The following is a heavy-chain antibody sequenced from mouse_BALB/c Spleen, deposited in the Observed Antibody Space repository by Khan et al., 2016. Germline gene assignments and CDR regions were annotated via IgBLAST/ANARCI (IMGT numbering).Heavy chain of an antibody. Sequence: QIQLVQSGPELKKPGETVKISCKASGYTFTNYGMNWVKQAPGKGLKWMGWINTYTGEPTYADDFKGRFAFSLETSASTAYLQINTLKNEDTATYFCARDFGSSYGWFAYWGQGTLVTVSA. J-gene: IGHJ3*01. CDR1: GYTFTNYG. CDR3: ARDFGSSYGWFAY. V-gene: IGHV9-3-1*01. CDR2: INTYTGEP. D-gene: IGHD1-1*01.